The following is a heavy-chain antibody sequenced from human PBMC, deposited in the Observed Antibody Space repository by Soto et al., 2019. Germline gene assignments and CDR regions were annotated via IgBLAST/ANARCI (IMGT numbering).Heavy chain of an antibody. CDR1: GGSLNIRTYY. J-gene: IGHJ4*02. D-gene: IGHD2-21*01. CDR2: IHYSGST. Sequence: PSQTLSLTSTVPGGSLNIRTYYWSWIRQPPGKGLEWIGFIHYSGSTNYNPSLKGRVTMSVDTSKNQFSLKLTSVNTADTATYYCTRGGDPYKTGHWGQGTLVTVS. V-gene: IGHV4-61*01. CDR3: TRGGDPYKTGH.